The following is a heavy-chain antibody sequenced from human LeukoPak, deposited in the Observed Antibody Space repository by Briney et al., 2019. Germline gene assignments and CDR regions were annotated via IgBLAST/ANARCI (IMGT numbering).Heavy chain of an antibody. D-gene: IGHD2-2*01. CDR2: IYPGDSDT. CDR3: ASGSKAYCSSTSCYEYYFDY. V-gene: IGHV5-51*01. CDR1: GYSFTSYW. Sequence: GESLKISCKGSGYSFTSYWIGWVRQMPGKGLEWMGIIYPGDSDTRYSPSFQGQGTISADKSISTAYLQWSSLKASDTAMYYCASGSKAYCSSTSCYEYYFDYWGQGTLVTVSS. J-gene: IGHJ4*02.